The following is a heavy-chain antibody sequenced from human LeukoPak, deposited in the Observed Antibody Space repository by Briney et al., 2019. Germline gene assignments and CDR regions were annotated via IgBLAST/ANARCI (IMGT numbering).Heavy chain of an antibody. CDR2: INPNSGGT. J-gene: IGHJ5*02. D-gene: IGHD3-9*01. CDR1: GYTFTGYY. V-gene: IGHV1-2*04. CDR3: ARGGGTIRYFDWLPQNWFDP. Sequence: ASVKVSCKASGYTFTGYYMHWVRQAPGQGLEWMGWINPNSGGTNYAQKFQGWVTMTRDTSISTAYMELSRLRSDDTAAYYCARGGGTIRYFDWLPQNWFDPWGQGTLVTVSS.